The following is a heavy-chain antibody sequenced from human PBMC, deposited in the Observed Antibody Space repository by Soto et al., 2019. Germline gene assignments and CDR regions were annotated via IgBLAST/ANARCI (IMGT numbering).Heavy chain of an antibody. J-gene: IGHJ4*02. CDR3: ARDSDYSSSCLGY. V-gene: IGHV1-69*13. CDR1: GYTFTGYG. D-gene: IGHD6-13*01. CDR2: IIPIFGTA. Sequence: GASVKVSCKASGYTFTGYGISWVRQAPGQGLEWMGGIIPIFGTANYAQKFQGRVTITADESTSTAYMELSSLRSEDTAVYYCARDSDYSSSCLGYWGQGTLVTVSS.